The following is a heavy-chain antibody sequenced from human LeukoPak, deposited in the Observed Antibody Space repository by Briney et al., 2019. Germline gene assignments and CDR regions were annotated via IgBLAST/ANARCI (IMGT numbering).Heavy chain of an antibody. D-gene: IGHD6-19*01. V-gene: IGHV4-59*01. CDR3: ARGEAVAANRGYYYYYGMDV. CDR2: IYYIGST. CDR1: GGSISSYY. Sequence: PSETLSLTCTVSGGSISSYYWSWIRQPPGKGLEWIGYIYYIGSTNYNPSLKSRVTISVDTSKSQFSLKLSSVTAADTAVYYCARGEAVAANRGYYYYYGMDVWGQGTTVTVSS. J-gene: IGHJ6*02.